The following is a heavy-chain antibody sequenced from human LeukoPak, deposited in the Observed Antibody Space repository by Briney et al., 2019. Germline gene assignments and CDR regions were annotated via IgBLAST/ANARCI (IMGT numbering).Heavy chain of an antibody. CDR1: GFTFSNAW. D-gene: IGHD6-6*01. CDR2: ITSSSSYI. Sequence: KPGGSLRLSCAASGFTFSNAWMNWVRQAPGKGLEWVSSITSSSSYIYYADSVKGRFTVSRDDAKNSLYLQMNSLRAEDTAIYYCARDRLVLRPRSSSDYWGQGTLVTVSS. V-gene: IGHV3-21*01. J-gene: IGHJ4*02. CDR3: ARDRLVLRPRSSSDY.